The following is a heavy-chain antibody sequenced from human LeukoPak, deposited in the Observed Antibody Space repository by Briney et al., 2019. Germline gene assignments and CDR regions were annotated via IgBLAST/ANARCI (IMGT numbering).Heavy chain of an antibody. CDR3: ARPSKEYYDFWSGYYFGFDY. V-gene: IGHV4-34*01. Sequence: PGGSLRLSCAASGFTFSSYSMNWVRQPPGKGLEWIGEINHSGSTNYNPSLKSRVTISVDTSKNQFSLKLSSVTAADTAVYYCARPSKEYYDFWSGYYFGFDYWGQGTLVTVSS. J-gene: IGHJ4*02. CDR1: GFTFSSYS. D-gene: IGHD3-3*01. CDR2: INHSGST.